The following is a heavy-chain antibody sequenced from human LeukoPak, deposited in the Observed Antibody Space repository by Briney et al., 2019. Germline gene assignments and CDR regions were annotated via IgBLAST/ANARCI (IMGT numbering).Heavy chain of an antibody. CDR2: IKADGSDK. V-gene: IGHV3-7*01. CDR3: ARGGHRQKEF. CDR1: VFTFHIYY. Sequence: GGPLRLSCEACVFTFHIYYMTCPRHSRGKGREGMDIIKADGSDKFHVDSVQGRFTISRDNAKNSLYLHTSNLRAEDTAVYYCARGGHRQKEFWGQGTLVTVSS. D-gene: IGHD3-10*01. J-gene: IGHJ4*02.